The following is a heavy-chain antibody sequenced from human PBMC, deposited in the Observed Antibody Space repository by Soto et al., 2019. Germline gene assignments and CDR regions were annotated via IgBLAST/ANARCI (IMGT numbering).Heavy chain of an antibody. Sequence: ASVKVSCKASGYTFTSYGISWVRQAPGQGLEWMGWISAYNGNTNYAQKLQGRVTMTTDTSTSTAYMELRSLRSDDTAVYYCARGNYGDAYYYYYGMDVWGQGTTVTVS. CDR1: GYTFTSYG. D-gene: IGHD4-17*01. J-gene: IGHJ6*02. V-gene: IGHV1-18*01. CDR3: ARGNYGDAYYYYYGMDV. CDR2: ISAYNGNT.